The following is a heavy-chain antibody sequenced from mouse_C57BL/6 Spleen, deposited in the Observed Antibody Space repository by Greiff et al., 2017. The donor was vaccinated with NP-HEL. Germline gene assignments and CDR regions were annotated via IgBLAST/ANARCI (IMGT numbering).Heavy chain of an antibody. CDR1: GFNITDDY. D-gene: IGHD2-5*01. V-gene: IGHV14-4*01. J-gene: IGHJ3*01. CDR2: IDPENGDT. CDR3: TTWSNPFAY. Sequence: VQLQQSGAELVRPGASVKLSCTASGFNITDDYMHWVKQRPEQGLEWIGWIDPENGDTEYASKFQGKATITADTSSNTAYLQLSSLTSEDTAVYYCTTWSNPFAYWGQGTLVTVSA.